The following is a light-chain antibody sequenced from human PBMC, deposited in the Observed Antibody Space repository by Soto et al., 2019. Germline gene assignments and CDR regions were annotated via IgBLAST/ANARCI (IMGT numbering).Light chain of an antibody. Sequence: QSVLTQPPSASGTPGQRVTISCSGSSSNIGTNTVNWYQQLPGTAPKLLIYSNNQRPSGVPDRFSGSKSGTSASLAISGLQSEDEADYYCAAWDDSLTGHWVFGGGTKLIVL. V-gene: IGLV1-44*01. CDR1: SSNIGTNT. CDR3: AAWDDSLTGHWV. CDR2: SNN. J-gene: IGLJ3*02.